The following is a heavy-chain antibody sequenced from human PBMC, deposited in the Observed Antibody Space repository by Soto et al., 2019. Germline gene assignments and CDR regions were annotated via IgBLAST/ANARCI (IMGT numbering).Heavy chain of an antibody. CDR1: GFTFDDYA. V-gene: IGHV3-9*01. J-gene: IGHJ6*02. D-gene: IGHD6-13*01. CDR3: AKDMAYSSSRGYYYGMDV. Sequence: EVQLVESGGGLVQPGRSLRLSCAASGFTFDDYAMHWVRQAPGKGLEWVSGISWDSGSIGYADSVKGRFTISRDNAKNSLYLQINSLRAEDTALYYCAKDMAYSSSRGYYYGMDVWGQGTTVTVSS. CDR2: ISWDSGSI.